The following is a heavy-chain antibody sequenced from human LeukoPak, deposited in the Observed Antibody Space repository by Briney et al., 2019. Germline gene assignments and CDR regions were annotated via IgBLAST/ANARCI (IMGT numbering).Heavy chain of an antibody. Sequence: VASVKVSCKASGYTFTSYGISGVRQAPGQGLEGMGWISAYNGNTNYAQKLQGRVTMTTDTSTSTAYMELRSLRSDDTAVYYCARGVGYSSSWYVDYWGQGTLVTVSS. J-gene: IGHJ4*02. CDR3: ARGVGYSSSWYVDY. D-gene: IGHD6-13*01. CDR2: ISAYNGNT. V-gene: IGHV1-18*01. CDR1: GYTFTSYG.